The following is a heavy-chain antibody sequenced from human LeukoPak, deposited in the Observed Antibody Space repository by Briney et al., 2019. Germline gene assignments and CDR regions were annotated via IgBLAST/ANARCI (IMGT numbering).Heavy chain of an antibody. D-gene: IGHD6-13*01. Sequence: PSETLSLTCAVYGGSFSGYYWSWIRQPPGKGLEWIGEINHSGSTNYNPSLKSRVTISVDTSKNQFSLKLTSVTAADTAVYYCSSLEVSSSWRYWGQGTLVTVSS. V-gene: IGHV4-34*01. CDR3: SSLEVSSSWRY. CDR1: GGSFSGYY. J-gene: IGHJ4*02. CDR2: INHSGST.